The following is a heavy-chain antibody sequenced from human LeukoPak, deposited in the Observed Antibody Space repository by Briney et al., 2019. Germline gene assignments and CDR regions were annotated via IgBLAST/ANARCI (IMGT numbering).Heavy chain of an antibody. J-gene: IGHJ6*02. V-gene: IGHV1-18*01. CDR1: GYTFTSSG. Sequence: GASVKVSCKASGYTFTSSGISWVRQAPGQGLEWMGWISAYNGNTNYAQKLQGRVTMTEDTSTDTAYMELSSLRSEDTAVYYCAAMVYYYGMDVWGQGTTVTVSS. CDR3: AAMVYYYGMDV. D-gene: IGHD4/OR15-4a*01. CDR2: ISAYNGNT.